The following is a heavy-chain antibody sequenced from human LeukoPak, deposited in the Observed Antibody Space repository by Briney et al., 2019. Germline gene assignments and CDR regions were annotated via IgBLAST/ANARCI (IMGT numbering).Heavy chain of an antibody. Sequence: GGSLRLSCTASGFTFSNVWMSWVRQAPGKGLEWVGRIKSKTDGGTIDYAAPVTGRFTISRDDSKNTLYLQMNSLRAEDTAVYYCARGPTLRWAFDIWGQGAVLTVSS. D-gene: IGHD2-15*01. CDR2: IKSKTDGGTI. CDR1: GFTFSNVW. CDR3: ARGPTLRWAFDI. J-gene: IGHJ3*02. V-gene: IGHV3-15*01.